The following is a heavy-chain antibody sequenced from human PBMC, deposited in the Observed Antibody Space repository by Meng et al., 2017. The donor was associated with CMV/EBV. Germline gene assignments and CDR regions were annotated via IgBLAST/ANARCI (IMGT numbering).Heavy chain of an antibody. Sequence: GESLKISCAASGFTFSSYAMHWVRQAPGKGLEWVAVISYDGSNKYYADSVKGRFTISRDDSKNTLYLQMNSLKTEDTAVYYCTNPSPRRRGYCSSTSCPRWYGMDVWGQGTTVTVSS. CDR2: ISYDGSNK. CDR1: GFTFSSYA. CDR3: TNPSPRRRGYCSSTSCPRWYGMDV. V-gene: IGHV3-30*04. D-gene: IGHD2-2*03. J-gene: IGHJ6*02.